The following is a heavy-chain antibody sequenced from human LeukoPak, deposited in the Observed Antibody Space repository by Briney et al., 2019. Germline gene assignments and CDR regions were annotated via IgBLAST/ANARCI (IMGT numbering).Heavy chain of an antibody. CDR2: IYYSGST. CDR3: ARAVSGSYGLH. J-gene: IGHJ4*02. CDR1: GGSISSSSYY. V-gene: IGHV4-39*07. Sequence: SETLSLTCTVSGGSISSSSYYWGWIRQPPGKGLEWIGSIYYSGSTHYNPSLKSRVTISVDTSKNQFSLKLSSVTAADTAVYYCARAVSGSYGLHWGQGTLVTVSS. D-gene: IGHD1-26*01.